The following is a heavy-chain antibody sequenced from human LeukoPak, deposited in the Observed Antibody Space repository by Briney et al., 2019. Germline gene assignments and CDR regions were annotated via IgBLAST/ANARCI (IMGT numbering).Heavy chain of an antibody. CDR1: GGSISSYY. J-gene: IGHJ3*02. D-gene: IGHD1-26*01. V-gene: IGHV4-59*01. CDR3: ARELGYSGSYLSDHDAFDI. Sequence: SETLSFTCTVSGGSISSYYWSWIRQPPGKGLEWIGYIYYSGSTNYNPSLKSRVTISVDTSKNQFSLKLSSVTAADTAVYYCARELGYSGSYLSDHDAFDIWGQGTMVTVSS. CDR2: IYYSGST.